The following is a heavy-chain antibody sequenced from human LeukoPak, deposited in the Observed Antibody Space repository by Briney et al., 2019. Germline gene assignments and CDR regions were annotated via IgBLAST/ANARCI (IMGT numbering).Heavy chain of an antibody. V-gene: IGHV3-7*01. CDR2: INQDGSET. D-gene: IGHD1-26*01. CDR1: GFPFTNYW. CDR3: ATDRKVGAGVPRFDY. J-gene: IGHJ4*02. Sequence: GGSLRLSCAASGFPFTNYWTIWVRQAPGKRPEWVGNINQDGSETNYVDSVKGRFSMSRDNAKTSLYLQMNSLRAEDTAVYYCATDRKVGAGVPRFDYWGQGALVTVPS.